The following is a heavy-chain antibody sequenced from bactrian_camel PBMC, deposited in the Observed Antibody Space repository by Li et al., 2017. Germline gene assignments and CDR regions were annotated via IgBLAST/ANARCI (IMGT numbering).Heavy chain of an antibody. V-gene: IGHV3S1*01. Sequence: HVQLVESGGGSVQGGSSLRLFCAASGYTGSTNSMAWFRQAPGKEREGVAQKTTSSGSTSYADSVKGRFTISQDSAKNTLYLQMNSLKPEDTGLYFCAAGGTWYCLSDFRARNFAYWGQGTQVTVS. J-gene: IGHJ6*01. CDR2: KTTSSGST. D-gene: IGHD6*01. CDR1: GYTGSTNS. CDR3: AAGGTWYCLSDFRARNFAY.